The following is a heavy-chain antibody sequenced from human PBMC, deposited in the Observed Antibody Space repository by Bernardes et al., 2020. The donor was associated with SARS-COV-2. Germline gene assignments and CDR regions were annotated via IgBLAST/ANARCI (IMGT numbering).Heavy chain of an antibody. CDR2: FDPEDGET. CDR3: RVVPAAMEYYYYGMDV. Sequence: VKVSCKVSGYTLTELSMHWVRQAPGKGLEWMGGFDPEDGETIYAQKFQGRVTMTEDTSTDTAYMELSSLRSEDTAVYYCRVVPAAMEYYYYGMDVWGQGTTVTVSS. CDR1: GYTLTELS. D-gene: IGHD2-2*01. J-gene: IGHJ6*02. V-gene: IGHV1-24*01.